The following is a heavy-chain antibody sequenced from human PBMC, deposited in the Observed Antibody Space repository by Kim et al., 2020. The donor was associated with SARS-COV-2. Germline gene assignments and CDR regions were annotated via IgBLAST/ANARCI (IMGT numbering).Heavy chain of an antibody. CDR3: ARERGSGSQPYWYFDL. V-gene: IGHV3-53*01. Sequence: GGSLRLSCAASGFTVSSNYMSWVRQAPGKGLEWVSVIYSGGSTYYADSVKGRFTISRDNSKNTLYLQMNSLRAEDTAVYYCARERGSGSQPYWYFDLWGRGTLVTVSS. CDR2: IYSGGST. D-gene: IGHD3-10*01. CDR1: GFTVSSNY. J-gene: IGHJ2*01.